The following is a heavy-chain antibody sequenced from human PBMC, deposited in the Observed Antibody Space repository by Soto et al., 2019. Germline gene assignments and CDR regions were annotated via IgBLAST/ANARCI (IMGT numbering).Heavy chain of an antibody. CDR1: GYTFTSYA. CDR3: AREYDFLSCYSVYYHGMDL. Sequence: QVQLVQSGAEVKKPGASVKVSCKASGYTFTSYAMHWVRQAPGQRLEWMGWINAGNGNTKYSQKFQGRVTITRDTSESTAYMEPSIRRSEDTAVYYCAREYDFLSCYSVYYHGMDLWGQGTTVTVSS. V-gene: IGHV1-3*01. D-gene: IGHD3-3*01. J-gene: IGHJ6*02. CDR2: INAGNGNT.